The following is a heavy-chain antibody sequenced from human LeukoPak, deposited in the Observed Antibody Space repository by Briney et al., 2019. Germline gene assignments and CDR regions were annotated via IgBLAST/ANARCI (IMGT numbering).Heavy chain of an antibody. D-gene: IGHD3-10*01. Sequence: PGGSLRLSCAASGFTFRSYWMHWVRQAPGKGLVWVSHISGDESRTTYADSVQGRFTISRDNAENTLYLQMNSLRVEDTAVYYCVRDDGYYYGSGTYYRHWGQGTLVTVSS. CDR1: GFTFRSYW. J-gene: IGHJ4*02. V-gene: IGHV3-74*01. CDR2: ISGDESRT. CDR3: VRDDGYYYGSGTYYRH.